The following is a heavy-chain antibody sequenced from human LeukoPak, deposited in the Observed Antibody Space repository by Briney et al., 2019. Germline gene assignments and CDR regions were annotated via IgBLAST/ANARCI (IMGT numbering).Heavy chain of an antibody. J-gene: IGHJ4*02. CDR3: ARADYDSSGYPRPYFDY. V-gene: IGHV1-46*01. CDR1: GYTFTSYY. CDR2: INPSGGST. Sequence: ASVKVSCKASGYTFTSYYMHWVRQAPGQGLEWMGLINPSGGSTSYAQKFQGRVTMTRDTSTSTVYMELSSLRSEDTAVYYCARADYDSSGYPRPYFDYWGQGTLVTVSS. D-gene: IGHD3-22*01.